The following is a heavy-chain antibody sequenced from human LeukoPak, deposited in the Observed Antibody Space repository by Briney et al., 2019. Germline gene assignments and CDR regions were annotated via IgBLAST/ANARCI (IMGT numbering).Heavy chain of an antibody. D-gene: IGHD3-22*01. V-gene: IGHV4-38-2*02. Sequence: SETLSLTCTVSGYSISSGYYWGWIRQPPGKGLEWIGSIYHSGSTYYNPSLKSRVTISVDTSKNQFSLKLSSVTAADTAVYYCARDWKYDSSGYCNWFDPWGQGTLVTVSS. CDR3: ARDWKYDSSGYCNWFDP. CDR2: IYHSGST. CDR1: GYSISSGYY. J-gene: IGHJ5*02.